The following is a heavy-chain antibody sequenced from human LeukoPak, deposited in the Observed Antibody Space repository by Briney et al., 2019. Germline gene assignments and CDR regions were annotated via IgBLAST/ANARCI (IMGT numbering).Heavy chain of an antibody. CDR2: ISDSGGST. CDR1: GFTFSSYA. D-gene: IGHD5-12*01. CDR3: AKEKTSAYDFDY. V-gene: IGHV3-23*01. Sequence: GGSLRLSCAASGFTFSSYAMSWVRQAPGKGLEWVSGISDSGGSTYYADSVKGRFTISRDNSKNTLYLQMNSPRAEDTAVYYCAKEKTSAYDFDYWGQGTLVTVSS. J-gene: IGHJ4*02.